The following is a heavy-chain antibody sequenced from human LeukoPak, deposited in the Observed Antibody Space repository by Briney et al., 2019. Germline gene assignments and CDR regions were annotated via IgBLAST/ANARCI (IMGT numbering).Heavy chain of an antibody. Sequence: ASVKVSCKASGGTFSSYAISWVRQAPGRGLEWMGRIIPILGIANYAQKFQGRVTITADKSTSTAYMELSSLRSEDTAVYYCARESYSSGWYSGAFDIWGQGTMVTVSS. CDR3: ARESYSSGWYSGAFDI. CDR1: GGTFSSYA. J-gene: IGHJ3*02. D-gene: IGHD6-19*01. V-gene: IGHV1-69*04. CDR2: IIPILGIA.